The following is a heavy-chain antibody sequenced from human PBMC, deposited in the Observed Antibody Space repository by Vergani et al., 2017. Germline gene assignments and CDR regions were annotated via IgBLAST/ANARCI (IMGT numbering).Heavy chain of an antibody. CDR3: ARGSHDKRNGQQSTNYYYYMDV. D-gene: IGHD6-13*01. CDR2: INHSGST. Sequence: QVQLQQWGAGLLKPSETLSLTCAVYGGSFSGYYWSWIRQPPGKGLEWIGEINHSGSTNYNPSLKSRVTISVDTSKNQFSLKRSSVTAADTAVYYCARGSHDKRNGQQSTNYYYYMDVWGKGTTVTVSS. CDR1: GGSFSGYY. J-gene: IGHJ6*03. V-gene: IGHV4-34*01.